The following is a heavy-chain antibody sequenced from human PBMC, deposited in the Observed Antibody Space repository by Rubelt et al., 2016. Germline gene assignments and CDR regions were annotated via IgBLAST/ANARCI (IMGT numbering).Heavy chain of an antibody. CDR1: GYRFTNYW. V-gene: IGHV5-51*01. CDR3: SRLMGYSTIDY. CDR2: IHPGDSAT. J-gene: IGHJ4*02. Sequence: EVQLVQSGAEVKKPGESLKISCKGSGYRFTNYWIGWVRQMPGKGLEWMGIIHPGDSATRYSPPFQVQVTISADKSINTAYLQWSSLKASDTAIYYCSRLMGYSTIDYWGQGTLVTVSS. D-gene: IGHD5-12*01.